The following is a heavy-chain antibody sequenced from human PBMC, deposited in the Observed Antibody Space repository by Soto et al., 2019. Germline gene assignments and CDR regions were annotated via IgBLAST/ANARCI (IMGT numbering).Heavy chain of an antibody. V-gene: IGHV3-30*18. J-gene: IGHJ4*02. CDR2: VSHDGRNT. CDR1: GFTFSDYA. CDR3: AKGGRQWLVTSDFNY. D-gene: IGHD6-19*01. Sequence: VQLVESGGGVVQPGRSLRLSCAASGFTFSDYAMHWVRQAPGKGLEWVAVVSHDGRNTHYSDSVKGRFTISKDSAKNTFSLEMTSLRAADTAVYYCAKGGRQWLVTSDFNYWGKGALVTVSS.